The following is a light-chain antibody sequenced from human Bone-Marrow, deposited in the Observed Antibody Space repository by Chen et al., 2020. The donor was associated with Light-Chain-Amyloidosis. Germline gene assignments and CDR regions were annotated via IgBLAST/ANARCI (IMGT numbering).Light chain of an antibody. Sequence: SYELTQPLSVSVALGQTATITCEGNNIGGKDVHWYQQRPGQAPVLVIYKNTNRPSGIPERLSGSKSGNTATLTISRAQAGDEADYHCHVGDSYNAVFGGGTKLTVL. J-gene: IGLJ3*02. CDR2: KNT. CDR3: HVGDSYNAV. V-gene: IGLV3-9*01. CDR1: NIGGKD.